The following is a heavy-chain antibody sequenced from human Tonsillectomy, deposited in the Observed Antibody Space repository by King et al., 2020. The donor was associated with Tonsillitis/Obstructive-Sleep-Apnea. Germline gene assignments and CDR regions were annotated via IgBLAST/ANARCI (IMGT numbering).Heavy chain of an antibody. CDR3: ARFGGTIFGVAYLGSYYYYMDV. CDR1: GYTFTSYD. V-gene: IGHV1-8*01. CDR2: MNPNSGNT. J-gene: IGHJ6*03. D-gene: IGHD3-3*01. Sequence: VQLVESGAEVKKPGASVKVSCKASGYTFTSYDINWVRQATGQGLEWMGWMNPNSGNTGYAQKFQGRVTMTRNTSISTAYMELSSLRSEDTAVYYCARFGGTIFGVAYLGSYYYYMDVWGKGTTVTVSS.